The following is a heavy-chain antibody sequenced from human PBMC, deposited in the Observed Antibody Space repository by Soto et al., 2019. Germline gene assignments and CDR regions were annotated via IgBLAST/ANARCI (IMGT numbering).Heavy chain of an antibody. Sequence: QVQLVQSGAEVKKPGSSVKVSCKASGGTFSSYAISWVRQAPGQGLEWMGGIIPIFGTANYAQKFQGRVTITADKSTSTAYMELRSLRSEDTAVYYCAGAYCGGDCYPIRPDNWFDPWGQGTLVTVSS. CDR2: IIPIFGTA. J-gene: IGHJ5*02. CDR3: AGAYCGGDCYPIRPDNWFDP. V-gene: IGHV1-69*06. D-gene: IGHD2-21*02. CDR1: GGTFSSYA.